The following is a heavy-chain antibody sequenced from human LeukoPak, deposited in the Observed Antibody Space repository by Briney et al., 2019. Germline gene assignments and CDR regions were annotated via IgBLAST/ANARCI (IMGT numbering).Heavy chain of an antibody. V-gene: IGHV4-59*01. Sequence: SETLSLTCTVSVGSISSYYWSWIRQPPGKGLEWIGFIHYSGSTNYNPPLKCRVTISVDTSKNQFSLKLSSVTAADTAVYYCARDNEYCGGDCYVIWGQGTLVTVSS. D-gene: IGHD2-21*02. CDR2: IHYSGST. J-gene: IGHJ4*02. CDR1: VGSISSYY. CDR3: ARDNEYCGGDCYVI.